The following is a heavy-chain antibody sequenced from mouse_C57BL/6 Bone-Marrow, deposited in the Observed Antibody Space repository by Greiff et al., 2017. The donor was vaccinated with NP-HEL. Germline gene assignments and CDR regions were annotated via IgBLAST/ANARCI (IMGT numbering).Heavy chain of an antibody. J-gene: IGHJ2*01. V-gene: IGHV1-81*01. D-gene: IGHD3-2*02. CDR3: ARGLESSGYVEDN. CDR1: GYTFTSYG. Sequence: VQLQQSGAELARPGASVKLSCKASGYTFTSYGISWVKQRTGQGLEWIGEIYPRSGNTYYNEKFKGKATLTADKSSSTANMELRSLTSEDSAVYLCARGLESSGYVEDNGGKGTPLTVSS. CDR2: IYPRSGNT.